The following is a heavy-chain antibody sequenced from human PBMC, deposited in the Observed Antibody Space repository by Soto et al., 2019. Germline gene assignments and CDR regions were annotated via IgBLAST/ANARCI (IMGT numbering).Heavy chain of an antibody. CDR3: ATDRYYGSGSYGGLDY. Sequence: ASVKVSCKVSGYTLTELSIHWVRQAPGKRLEWMGGFDPEDGETIYAQKFQGRVTMTEDTSTDTAYMELSSLRSEDTAVYYCATDRYYGSGSYGGLDYWGQGTLVTVSS. D-gene: IGHD3-10*01. CDR1: GYTLTELS. J-gene: IGHJ4*02. CDR2: FDPEDGET. V-gene: IGHV1-24*01.